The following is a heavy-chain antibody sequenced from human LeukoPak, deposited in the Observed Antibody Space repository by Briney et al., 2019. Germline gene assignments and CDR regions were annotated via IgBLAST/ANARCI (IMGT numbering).Heavy chain of an antibody. D-gene: IGHD4-11*01. Sequence: SETLSLTCTVSGGSISSSTYYWGWIRQPPGKGLEWIGSIYYSGSTYYNPSPKSRVTISVDTSKNQFSLKLSSVTAADTAVYYCARLYSNSVFDYWGQGTLVTVSS. CDR1: GGSISSSTYY. CDR3: ARLYSNSVFDY. CDR2: IYYSGST. J-gene: IGHJ4*02. V-gene: IGHV4-39*01.